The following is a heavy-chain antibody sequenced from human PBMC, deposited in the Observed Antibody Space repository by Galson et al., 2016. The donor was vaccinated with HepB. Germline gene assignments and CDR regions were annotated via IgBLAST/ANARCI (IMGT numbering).Heavy chain of an antibody. V-gene: IGHV1-46*01. J-gene: IGHJ4*02. D-gene: IGHD3-22*01. CDR3: ARGGYYDSSGSLRY. CDR1: GYTFTRYY. CDR2: INPTGGST. Sequence: SVKVSCKASGYTFTRYYIHWVRQAPGQGLEWMGIINPTGGSTKDAPKFLGRVTMTRDTSTSTVYMELSSLRSEDTAVYFCARGGYYDSSGSLRYWGQGTLVTVSS.